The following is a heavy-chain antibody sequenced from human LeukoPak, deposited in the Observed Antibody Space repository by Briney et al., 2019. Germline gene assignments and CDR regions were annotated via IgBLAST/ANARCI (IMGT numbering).Heavy chain of an antibody. V-gene: IGHV3-7*03. J-gene: IGHJ4*02. CDR2: INKDGSEE. CDR1: GFTFSDFY. Sequence: AGGSLRLSCAASGFTFSDFYMSWVRQAPGKGLEWVANINKDGSEEKYVDSVKGRSTISRDNAKNSLYLQMSSLRADDTAVYYCARWPHCQDFWGRGTRVTVSS. CDR3: ARWPHCQDF.